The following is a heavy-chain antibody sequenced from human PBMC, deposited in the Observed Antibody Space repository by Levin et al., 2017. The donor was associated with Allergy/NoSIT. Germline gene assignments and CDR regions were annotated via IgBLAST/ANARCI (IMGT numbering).Heavy chain of an antibody. J-gene: IGHJ4*02. Sequence: ASVKVSCKASGGTFSSYAISWVRQAPGQGLEWMGRIIPILGIANYAQKFQGRVTITADKSTSTAYMELSSLRSEDTAVYYCARAAMVERYYFDYWGQGTLVTVSS. CDR3: ARAAMVERYYFDY. CDR1: GGTFSSYA. CDR2: IIPILGIA. D-gene: IGHD2-2*01. V-gene: IGHV1-69*04.